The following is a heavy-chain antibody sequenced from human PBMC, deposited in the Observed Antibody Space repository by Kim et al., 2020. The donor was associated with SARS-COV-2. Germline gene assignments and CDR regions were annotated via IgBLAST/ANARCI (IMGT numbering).Heavy chain of an antibody. CDR1: GYTFTSYA. CDR2: INTNTGNP. V-gene: IGHV7-4-1*02. Sequence: ASVKVSCKASGYTFTSYAMNWVRQAPGQGLEWMGWINTNTGNPTYAQGFTGRFVFSLDTSVSTAYLQISSLKAEDTAVYYCASTKRYYDILTGHNYGMDVWGQGTTVTVSS. CDR3: ASTKRYYDILTGHNYGMDV. D-gene: IGHD3-9*01. J-gene: IGHJ6*02.